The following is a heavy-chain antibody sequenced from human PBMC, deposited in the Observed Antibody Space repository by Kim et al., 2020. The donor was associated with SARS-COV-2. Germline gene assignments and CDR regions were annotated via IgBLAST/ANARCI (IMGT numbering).Heavy chain of an antibody. Sequence: GGSLRLSCAASGFTFSSYAMHWVRQAPGKGLEWVAVISYDGSNNYYADSVKGRFTISRDNSKNTRYLQMNSLRAEDTAVYYCAGGSSSWWIGGWFDPWGQGTLVTVSS. V-gene: IGHV3-30-3*01. J-gene: IGHJ5*02. CDR3: AGGSSSWWIGGWFDP. CDR1: GFTFSSYA. CDR2: ISYDGSNN. D-gene: IGHD6-13*01.